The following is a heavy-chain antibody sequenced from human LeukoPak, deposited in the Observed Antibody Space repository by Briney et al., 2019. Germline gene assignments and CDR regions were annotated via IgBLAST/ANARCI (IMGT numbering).Heavy chain of an antibody. Sequence: ASVKVSCKASGYTFTGYYMHWVRQAPGQGLEWMGWINPNSGGTNYAQKFQGRVTMTRDTSISTAYMELSRLRSDDTAVYYCARLYYDFWSGYYYYMDVWGKGTTVTVSS. CDR3: ARLYYDFWSGYYYYMDV. CDR2: INPNSGGT. CDR1: GYTFTGYY. D-gene: IGHD3-3*01. J-gene: IGHJ6*03. V-gene: IGHV1-2*02.